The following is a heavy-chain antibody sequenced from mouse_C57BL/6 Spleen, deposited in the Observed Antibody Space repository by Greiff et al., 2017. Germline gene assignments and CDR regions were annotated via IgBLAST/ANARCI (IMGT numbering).Heavy chain of an antibody. J-gene: IGHJ1*03. CDR3: ARLKDYGSPYWYFDV. Sequence: QVQLKQPGAELVKPGASVKLSCKASGYTFTSYWMHWVKQRPGRGLEWIGRIDPNSGGTKYNEKFKSKATLTVDKPSSTAYMQLRSLTSEDSAVYDCARLKDYGSPYWYFDVWGTGTTVTVSS. CDR1: GYTFTSYW. D-gene: IGHD1-1*01. V-gene: IGHV1-72*01. CDR2: IDPNSGGT.